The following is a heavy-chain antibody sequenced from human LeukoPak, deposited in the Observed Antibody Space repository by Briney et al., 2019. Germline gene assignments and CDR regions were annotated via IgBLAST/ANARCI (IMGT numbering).Heavy chain of an antibody. V-gene: IGHV1-2*06. J-gene: IGHJ4*02. CDR3: ARDTLYDSSGYYYPHFDY. CDR1: GYTFTGYY. D-gene: IGHD3-22*01. CDR2: INPNSGGT. Sequence: SVKVSCKASGYTFTGYYMHWVRQAPGQGLEWMGRINPNSGGTNYAQKFQGRVTMTRDTPISTAYMELSRLRSDDTAVYYCARDTLYDSSGYYYPHFDYWGQGTLVTVSS.